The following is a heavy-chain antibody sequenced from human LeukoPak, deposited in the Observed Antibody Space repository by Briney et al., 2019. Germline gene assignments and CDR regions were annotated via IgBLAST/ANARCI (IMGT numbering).Heavy chain of an antibody. CDR1: GGSISSDY. CDR3: ATSYGFRECYYYYGMDV. V-gene: IGHV4-4*07. D-gene: IGHD3-10*01. Sequence: PSETLSLTCTVSGGSISSDYWSWIRQPAGKGLEWIGRIYSSGSSNYNPSLKSRVTMSLDTYKNHFSLKLSSVTAADTAVYYCATSYGFRECYYYYGMDVWGQETSVTVS. J-gene: IGHJ6*02. CDR2: IYSSGSS.